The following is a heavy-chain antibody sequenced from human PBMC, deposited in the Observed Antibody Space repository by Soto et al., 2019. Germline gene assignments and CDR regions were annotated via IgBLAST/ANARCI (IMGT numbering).Heavy chain of an antibody. V-gene: IGHV3-74*01. D-gene: IGHD3-22*01. Sequence: PGGSLRLSCAASGYTFSSYWMHWVRQAPGKGLVWVSRIKSDGSSADYADSVKGRFTISRDNAKNSLYLQMNSLRAEDTAVYYCARDQLYYNDISGRPLNAFDVWGQGTMVTVSS. CDR1: GYTFSSYW. CDR3: ARDQLYYNDISGRPLNAFDV. J-gene: IGHJ3*01. CDR2: IKSDGSSA.